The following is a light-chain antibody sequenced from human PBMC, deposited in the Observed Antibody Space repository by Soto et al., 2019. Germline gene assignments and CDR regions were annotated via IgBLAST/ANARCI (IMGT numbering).Light chain of an antibody. Sequence: QSALTQPASVSGSPGQSITICCTGTSSDVGGYNYVSWYQQHPGKAPKLMIYDVSNRPSGVSNRFSGSKSGNTASLTISGLKVEEESDYYCSSYTSSSTVVFGGGTKLTVL. J-gene: IGLJ2*01. CDR3: SSYTSSSTVV. CDR1: SSDVGGYNY. V-gene: IGLV2-14*01. CDR2: DVS.